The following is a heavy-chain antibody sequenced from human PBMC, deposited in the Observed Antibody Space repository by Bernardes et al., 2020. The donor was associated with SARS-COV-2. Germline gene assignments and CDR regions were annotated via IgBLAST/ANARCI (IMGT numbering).Heavy chain of an antibody. CDR3: AREVVPAKTGFYFGMDV. Sequence: SETLSLTCTVSGGSISSSDYYWGWIRQPPGKGLEWIGSISYSGNTYNNPSLESRVTISVDTSKNQFSLKVSSVTAADAAVYYCAREVVPAKTGFYFGMDVWGPGTTVTVSS. CDR1: GGSISSSDYY. CDR2: ISYSGNT. D-gene: IGHD2-2*01. V-gene: IGHV4-39*02. J-gene: IGHJ6*02.